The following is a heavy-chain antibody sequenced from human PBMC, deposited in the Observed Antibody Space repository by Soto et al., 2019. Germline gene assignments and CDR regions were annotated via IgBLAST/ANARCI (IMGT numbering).Heavy chain of an antibody. Sequence: GASVKVSCKASGYTFTSYYMHWVRQAPGQGLEWMGIINPSGGSTSYAQKFQGRVTMTRDTSTSTVYMELSSLRSEDTAVYYCARANPSRDGYNYYYYYGMDVWGQGTTVTVSS. CDR3: ARANPSRDGYNYYYYYGMDV. D-gene: IGHD5-12*01. V-gene: IGHV1-46*01. CDR2: INPSGGST. J-gene: IGHJ6*02. CDR1: GYTFTSYY.